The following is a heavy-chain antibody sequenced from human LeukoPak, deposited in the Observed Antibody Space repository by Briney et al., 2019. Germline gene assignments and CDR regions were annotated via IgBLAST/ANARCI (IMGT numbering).Heavy chain of an antibody. D-gene: IGHD1-1*01. CDR2: IKEDGSEK. CDR1: GFTFSSYR. J-gene: IGHJ4*02. Sequence: PGGSLRLSCAASGFTFSSYRMSWIRQAPGKGLEWVANIKEDGSEKYYVDSVRGRFTISRDNAKNSLSLQMNSLRAEDTAVYYCARDRTGNDYWGQGALVTVSS. CDR3: ARDRTGNDY. V-gene: IGHV3-7*01.